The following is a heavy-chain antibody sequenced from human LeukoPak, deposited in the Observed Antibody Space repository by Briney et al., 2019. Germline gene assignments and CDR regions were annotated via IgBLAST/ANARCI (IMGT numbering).Heavy chain of an antibody. V-gene: IGHV4-59*01. Sequence: SETLSLTCTVPGGSISSYYWSWIRQPPGKGLEWTGYIYYSGSTNYNPSLKSRVTISVDTSKNQFSLELSSVTAADTAVYYCARVRSAGTAYYFDYWGQGTLVTVSS. CDR1: GGSISSYY. CDR2: IYYSGST. D-gene: IGHD6-13*01. J-gene: IGHJ4*02. CDR3: ARVRSAGTAYYFDY.